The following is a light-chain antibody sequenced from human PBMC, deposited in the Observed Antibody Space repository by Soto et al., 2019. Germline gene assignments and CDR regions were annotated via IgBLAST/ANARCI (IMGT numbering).Light chain of an antibody. Sequence: EIVLTQSPGTLSLSPGERATLSCRASQSVTSNYLAWYQQKPGQAPRLLIYGASTRATGIPDRFSGSGSGTDFTLTINRLEPEDFAVYSCQQYASSPGTFGQGTKVEFK. V-gene: IGKV3-20*01. CDR1: QSVTSNY. CDR3: QQYASSPGT. CDR2: GAS. J-gene: IGKJ1*01.